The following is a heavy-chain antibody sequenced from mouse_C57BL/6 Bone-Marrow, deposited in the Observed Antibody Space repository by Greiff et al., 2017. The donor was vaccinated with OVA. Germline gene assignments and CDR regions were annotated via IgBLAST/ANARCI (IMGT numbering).Heavy chain of an antibody. CDR2: IYPGSGST. CDR1: GYTFTSYW. V-gene: IGHV1-55*01. Sequence: QVQLQQPGAELVKPGASVKMSCKASGYTFTSYWITWVKQRPGQGLEWIGDIYPGSGSTNYNEKFKSKATLTVDTSSSTAYMQLSSLTSEYSAVYYDAIWGNYDYQFAYWGQGTLVTVSA. CDR3: AIWGNYDYQFAY. J-gene: IGHJ3*01. D-gene: IGHD2-4*01.